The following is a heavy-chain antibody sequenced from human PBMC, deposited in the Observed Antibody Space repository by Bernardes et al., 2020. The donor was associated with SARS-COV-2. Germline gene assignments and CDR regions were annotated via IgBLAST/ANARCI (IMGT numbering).Heavy chain of an antibody. D-gene: IGHD3-10*01. V-gene: IGHV1-2*04. Sequence: ASVKVSCKASGYTFTGYYMHWVRQAPGQGLEWMGWINPNSGGTNYAQKFQGWVTMTRDTSISTAYMELSRLRSDDTAVYYCASSPPTPIKGFGELFRFDPWGQGTLVTVSS. CDR2: INPNSGGT. CDR1: GYTFTGYY. J-gene: IGHJ5*02. CDR3: ASSPPTPIKGFGELFRFDP.